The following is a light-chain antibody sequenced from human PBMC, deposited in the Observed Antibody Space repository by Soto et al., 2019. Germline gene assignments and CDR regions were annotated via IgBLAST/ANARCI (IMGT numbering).Light chain of an antibody. CDR2: LGS. V-gene: IGKV2-28*01. J-gene: IGKJ5*01. CDR1: QSLLHSNGYNY. Sequence: DPVMTQSPLSLPVTPGEPASISCRSSQSLLHSNGYNYLHWYLQKPGQSPQLLIYLGSNRASGVPDRFSGSGSGTDFTLKISRVEAEDVGIYYCMQSLQTPITFGQGTRLEIK. CDR3: MQSLQTPIT.